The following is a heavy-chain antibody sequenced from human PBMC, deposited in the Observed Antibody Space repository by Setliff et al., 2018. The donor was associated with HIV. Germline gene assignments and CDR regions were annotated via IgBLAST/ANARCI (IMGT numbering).Heavy chain of an antibody. D-gene: IGHD3-3*01. Sequence: SETLTLTCDVSGGSISSDSYYWAWIRQPPGKGLEWIGTIYYSGSTHYNPSLKSRLTISVDMSKNQLSLKLSSVTAADTAVYYCLLWTGYYTYWFFDLWGRGALVTVSS. CDR2: IYYSGST. CDR1: GGSISSDSYY. CDR3: LLWTGYYTYWFFDL. V-gene: IGHV4-39*07. J-gene: IGHJ2*01.